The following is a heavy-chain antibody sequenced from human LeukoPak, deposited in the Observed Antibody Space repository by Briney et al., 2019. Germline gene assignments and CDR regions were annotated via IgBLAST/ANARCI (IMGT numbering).Heavy chain of an antibody. D-gene: IGHD3-16*02. CDR2: TYYRSKWYN. J-gene: IGHJ4*02. V-gene: IGHV6-1*01. CDR1: GDSVSSNSAA. CDR3: ARDIYDYVWGSYRYYFDY. Sequence: SQTLSLTCAISGDSVSSNSAAWNWIRQSPSRGLEWLGRTYYRSKWYNDYAVSVKSRITINPDTSENQFSLQLNSVTPEDTAVYYCARDIYDYVWGSYRYYFDYWGQGTLVTVSS.